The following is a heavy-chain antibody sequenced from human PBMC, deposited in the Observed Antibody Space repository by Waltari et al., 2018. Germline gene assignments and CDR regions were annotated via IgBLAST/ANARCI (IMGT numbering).Heavy chain of an antibody. J-gene: IGHJ6*02. D-gene: IGHD2-2*01. CDR2: INHSGST. V-gene: IGHV4-34*01. CDR1: GGSFSGYY. CDR3: ASRVRRYCSSTSCFRYYYYGMDV. Sequence: QVQLQQWGAGLLKPSETLSLTCAVYGGSFSGYYWSWTRQPPGKGLEWLGEINHSGSTNYNPSIKSRVTISVDTSKNQFSLKLSSVTAADTAVYYCASRVRRYCSSTSCFRYYYYGMDVWGQGTTVTVSS.